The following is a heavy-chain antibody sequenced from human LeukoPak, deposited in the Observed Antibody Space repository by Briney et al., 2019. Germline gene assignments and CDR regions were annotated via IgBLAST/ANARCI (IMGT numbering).Heavy chain of an antibody. J-gene: IGHJ6*02. D-gene: IGHD2-15*01. V-gene: IGHV4-59*01. CDR1: GGSISSYY. CDR3: ARARFGRCSGGSCYRYLYYYYGMDV. Sequence: SETLSLTCTVSGGSISSYYWSWIRQPPGKGLESMGYIYYSGSTNYNPSLKSRVTISVDTSKNLFSLKLSSVTAADTAVYYCARARFGRCSGGSCYRYLYYYYGMDVWGQGTTVTVSS. CDR2: IYYSGST.